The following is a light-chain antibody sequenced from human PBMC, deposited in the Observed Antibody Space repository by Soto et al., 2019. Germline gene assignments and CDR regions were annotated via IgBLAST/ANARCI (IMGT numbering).Light chain of an antibody. CDR2: DAS. J-gene: IGKJ5*01. V-gene: IGKV3-11*01. CDR1: QTVSTF. CDR3: QHRLYWPIT. Sequence: DIVLTQSPATLSLSPGDRVTLSCRASQTVSTFLSWYQHSPGQGPRLLVYDASNRATGVPARFSGSGSATDSTLTISSVEPEDFAVYYCQHRLYWPITFGQGTRLEIK.